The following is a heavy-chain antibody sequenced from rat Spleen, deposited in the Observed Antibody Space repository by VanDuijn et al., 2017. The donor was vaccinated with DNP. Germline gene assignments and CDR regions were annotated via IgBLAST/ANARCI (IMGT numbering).Heavy chain of an antibody. V-gene: IGHV3-1*01. Sequence: EVQLQESGPGLVKPSQSLSLTCSVTGYSIPSNYWAWIRKFPGNKMEWRGYISYSGSTSYNPSLKGRISITRDTSKNQFFLQLNSVTTEDTATYYCARWNYYGYNGFDYWGQGVMVTVSS. CDR1: GYSIPSNY. CDR3: ARWNYYGYNGFDY. CDR2: ISYSGST. J-gene: IGHJ2*01. D-gene: IGHD1-9*01.